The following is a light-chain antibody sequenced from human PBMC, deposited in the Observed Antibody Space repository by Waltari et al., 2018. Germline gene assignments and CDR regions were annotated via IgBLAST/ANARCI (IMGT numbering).Light chain of an antibody. CDR3: SSHAPSSTV. Sequence: QSALTQPASVSGSPGQSITISCTGTSSDIGGYDYVSWYQQHPGKAPNLMIYDIIKRPSRVSERCCGAKSGNTAALTISGLQAEDEAEYYCSSHAPSSTVFGGGTKLTVL. J-gene: IGLJ2*01. V-gene: IGLV2-14*03. CDR2: DII. CDR1: SSDIGGYDY.